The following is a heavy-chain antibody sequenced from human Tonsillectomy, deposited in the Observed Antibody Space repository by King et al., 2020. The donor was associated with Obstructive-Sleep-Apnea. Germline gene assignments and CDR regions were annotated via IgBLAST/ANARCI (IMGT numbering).Heavy chain of an antibody. CDR2: IYWHGGRT. Sequence: VQLVESGGGMARPGGSQRLSCAASGFTFDDYGMSWVRQVPGKGLEWVSGIYWHGGRTGYADSVKGRFTISRDNAKNSLYLQMNSLRAEDTALYHCARGXXQAXDYWGQXXLXTV. CDR3: ARGXXQAXDY. V-gene: IGHV3-20*01. CDR1: GFTFDDYG. J-gene: IGHJ4*02.